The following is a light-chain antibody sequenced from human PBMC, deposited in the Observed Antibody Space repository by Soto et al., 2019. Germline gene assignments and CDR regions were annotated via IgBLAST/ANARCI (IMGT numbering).Light chain of an antibody. J-gene: IGLJ1*01. CDR1: SSDVGGYNY. CDR3: YSYTTSSTYV. Sequence: QSVLTQPASVXGSPGQSITISCTGTSSDVGGYNYVSWYQQHPAKVPKLMIYDVSNRPSGVSDRFSGSKSGNTASLTISGLQAEDEADYYCYSYTTSSTYVFGTGTKVTV. CDR2: DVS. V-gene: IGLV2-14*01.